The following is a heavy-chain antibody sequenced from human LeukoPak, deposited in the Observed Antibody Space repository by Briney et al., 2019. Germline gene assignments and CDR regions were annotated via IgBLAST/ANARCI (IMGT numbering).Heavy chain of an antibody. CDR1: GFTFRNYS. CDR3: AKGRGRTVTAAANY. Sequence: GESLRLSCAASGFTFRNYSMIWVRQAPAKGLDWVSSISGNCGTTFYPDSVKGRFTISRGNSKKTLFLQFDSLKAGSQAVYFFAKGRGRTVTAAANYWGQGTLVTVS. J-gene: IGHJ4*02. D-gene: IGHD2-21*02. CDR2: ISGNCGTT. V-gene: IGHV3-23*01.